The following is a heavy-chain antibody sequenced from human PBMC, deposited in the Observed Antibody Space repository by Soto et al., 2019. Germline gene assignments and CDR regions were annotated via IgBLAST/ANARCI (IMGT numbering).Heavy chain of an antibody. CDR3: ARVFDYGDTVYYYYYGMDV. CDR2: ISSSGSTI. D-gene: IGHD4-17*01. Sequence: GGSLRLSCAASGFTFSSYEMNWVRQAPGKGLEWVSYISSSGSTIYYADSVKGRFTISRDNAKNSLYLQMNSLRAEDTAVYYCARVFDYGDTVYYYYYGMDVWGQGTTVTVSS. V-gene: IGHV3-48*03. CDR1: GFTFSSYE. J-gene: IGHJ6*02.